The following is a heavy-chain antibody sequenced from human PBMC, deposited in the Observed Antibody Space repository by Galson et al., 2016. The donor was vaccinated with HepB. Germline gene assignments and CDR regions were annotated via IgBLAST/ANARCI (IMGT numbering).Heavy chain of an antibody. V-gene: IGHV5-51*01. CDR1: GYSFTKYW. CDR3: ARQLSGTYLDY. Sequence: QSGAEVKKPGESLKISCQGSGYSFTKYWIAWVRQVPGRGLEWMGVIFPGDSDTRYSPSFQGQVTFSADKSINTASLQWSSLGASDTAIYFCARQLSGTYLDYWGQGTLVTVSS. CDR2: IFPGDSDT. J-gene: IGHJ4*02. D-gene: IGHD1-26*01.